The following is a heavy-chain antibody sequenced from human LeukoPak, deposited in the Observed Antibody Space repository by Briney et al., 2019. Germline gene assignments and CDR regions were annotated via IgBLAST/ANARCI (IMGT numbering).Heavy chain of an antibody. J-gene: IGHJ6*02. CDR2: ISGSGGST. CDR3: AKDGVRGVYYYGMDV. D-gene: IGHD3-10*01. CDR1: GFTFSGYA. V-gene: IGHV3-23*01. Sequence: PGGSLRLSCAASGFTFSGYAMSWVRQAPGNGLKWVSAISGSGGSTYYADSVKGRFTISRDNSKNSLYLQMNSLRTEDTALYYCAKDGVRGVYYYGMDVWGQGTTVTVSS.